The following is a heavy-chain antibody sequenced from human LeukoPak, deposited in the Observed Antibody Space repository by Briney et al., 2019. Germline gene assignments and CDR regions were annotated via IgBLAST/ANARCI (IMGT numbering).Heavy chain of an antibody. CDR2: INPNSGGT. D-gene: IGHD3-10*01. Sequence: GASVKVSCKASGYTFTGYYMHWVRQAPGQGLEWMGWINPNSGGTNYAQKFQGRVTMTRDTSISTAYMELSRLRSDDTAVYYCARVGYYGSGSYYPLYNWFDPWGQGTLVTVSS. J-gene: IGHJ5*02. CDR3: ARVGYYGSGSYYPLYNWFDP. V-gene: IGHV1-2*02. CDR1: GYTFTGYY.